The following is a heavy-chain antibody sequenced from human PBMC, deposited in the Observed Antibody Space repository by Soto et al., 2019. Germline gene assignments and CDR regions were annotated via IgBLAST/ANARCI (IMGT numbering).Heavy chain of an antibody. CDR2: INAGNGNT. Sequence: QVQLVQSGAEVKKPGASVKVSGKASGYTFTSYAMHWVRQAPGQRLGWMGWINAGNGNTKYSQKFKGRVTITRDTSASTAYMELSSLRSEDTAVYYCARDLGFGLSDYWGQGTLVTVSS. V-gene: IGHV1-3*01. CDR1: GYTFTSYA. D-gene: IGHD3-10*01. CDR3: ARDLGFGLSDY. J-gene: IGHJ4*02.